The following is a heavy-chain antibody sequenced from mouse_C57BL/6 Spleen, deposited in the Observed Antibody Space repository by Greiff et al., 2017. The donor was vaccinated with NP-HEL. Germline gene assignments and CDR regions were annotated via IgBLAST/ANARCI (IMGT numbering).Heavy chain of an antibody. J-gene: IGHJ4*01. CDR1: GYTFTDYY. V-gene: IGHV1-26*01. CDR3: ARSLYDGYYVDAMDY. Sequence: VQLQQSGPELVKPGASVKISCKASGYTFTDYYMNWVKQSHGKSLEWIGDINPNNGGTSYNQKFKGKATLTVDKSSSTAYMELRSLTSEDSAVYYCARSLYDGYYVDAMDYWGQGTSVTVSS. CDR2: INPNNGGT. D-gene: IGHD2-3*01.